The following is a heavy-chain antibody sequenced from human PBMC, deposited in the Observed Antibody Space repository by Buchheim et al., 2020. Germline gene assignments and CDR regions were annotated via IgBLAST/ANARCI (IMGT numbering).Heavy chain of an antibody. CDR3: ARGGSSGYFYG. D-gene: IGHD3-22*01. Sequence: QVQLQESGPGLVKPSETLSLTCNVSGGSISRYYWSWIRQPPGKGLEWIGYIYYSGSTNHNPSLKSRVTISVDTSKNQFSLKLSSVTAADMAVYYCARGGSSGYFYGWGQGTL. CDR1: GGSISRYY. V-gene: IGHV4-59*01. J-gene: IGHJ4*02. CDR2: IYYSGST.